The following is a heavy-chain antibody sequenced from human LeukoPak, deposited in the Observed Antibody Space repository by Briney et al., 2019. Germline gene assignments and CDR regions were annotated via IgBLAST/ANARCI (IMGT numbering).Heavy chain of an antibody. V-gene: IGHV1-46*02. CDR1: GYPVNSFY. J-gene: IGHJ3*02. D-gene: IGHD6-19*01. CDR3: ARVNGGSSGWYGFKAFDI. Sequence: ASVKVSCKASGYPVNSFYTHWVRQAPGQGLEWVGIIYPSGGSASFTQKFQGRVTMTRDTSTSTVYMELSSLRSEDTAVYYCARVNGGSSGWYGFKAFDIWGQGTMVTVSS. CDR2: IYPSGGSA.